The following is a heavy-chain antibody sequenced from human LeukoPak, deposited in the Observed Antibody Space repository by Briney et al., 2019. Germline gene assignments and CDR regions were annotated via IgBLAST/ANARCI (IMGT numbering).Heavy chain of an antibody. CDR2: INPNSGGT. J-gene: IGHJ4*02. D-gene: IGHD6-19*01. CDR3: ARVARIAVAGPDPFLGY. V-gene: IGHV1-2*02. CDR1: GYTFTGYY. Sequence: ASVKVSCKASGYTFTGYYMHWVRQAPGQGLEWMGWINPNSGGTNYAQKFQGRVTITRDTSISTAYMELSRLRSDDTAVYYCARVARIAVAGPDPFLGYWGQGTLVTVSS.